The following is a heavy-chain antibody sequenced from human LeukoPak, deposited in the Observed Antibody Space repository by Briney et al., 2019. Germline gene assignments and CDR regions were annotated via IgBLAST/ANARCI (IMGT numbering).Heavy chain of an antibody. CDR1: GFTFSSYS. D-gene: IGHD2-15*01. CDR3: ARDRPTDCSGGSCYSVGGFDP. CDR2: ISSSSSTI. J-gene: IGHJ5*02. V-gene: IGHV3-48*01. Sequence: GGSLRLSCAASGFTFSSYSMNWVRQAPGKGLEWVSYISSSSSTIYYADSVKGRFTISRDNAKNSLYLQMNSLRAEDTAVYYCARDRPTDCSGGSCYSVGGFDPWGQGTLVTVSS.